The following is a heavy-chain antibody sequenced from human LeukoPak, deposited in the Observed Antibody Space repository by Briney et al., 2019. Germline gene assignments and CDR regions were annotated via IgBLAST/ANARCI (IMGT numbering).Heavy chain of an antibody. V-gene: IGHV3-21*04. J-gene: IGHJ3*02. CDR3: ARERPYYYDSSGRGGNAFDI. Sequence: GGSLRLSCAASGFTFSTYNMNWVRQAPGKGLEWVSSISGSSSYIYYADSVKGRFSISRDNAKNSLYLQMNSLRAEDTAVYYCARERPYYYDSSGRGGNAFDIWGQGTMVTVSS. D-gene: IGHD3-22*01. CDR1: GFTFSTYN. CDR2: ISGSSSYI.